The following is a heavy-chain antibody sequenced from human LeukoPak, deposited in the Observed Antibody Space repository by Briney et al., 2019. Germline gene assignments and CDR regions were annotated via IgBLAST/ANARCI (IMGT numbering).Heavy chain of an antibody. D-gene: IGHD2-2*01. V-gene: IGHV4-59*01. CDR3: ARGGQLLWVDY. CDR2: IHYSGST. Sequence: PSETLSLTWTVSGXSISSYYWSWVRQPPGKGLEWIGYIHYSGSTKYNPSLKSRVTISVDTSKNQFSLKLSSVTAADTAVYYCARGGQLLWVDYWGQGTLVTVSS. J-gene: IGHJ4*02. CDR1: GXSISSYY.